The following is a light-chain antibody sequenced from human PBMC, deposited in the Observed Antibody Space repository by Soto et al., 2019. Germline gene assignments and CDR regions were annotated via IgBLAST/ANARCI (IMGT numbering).Light chain of an antibody. CDR1: SSDVGAYNY. CDR3: AAWDDSLNGHV. CDR2: EVS. Sequence: QSALTQPASVSGSPGQSITISCTGTSSDVGAYNYVSWYQHHPVKAPKLMIYEVSNRPSGVSDRFSGSRSGNTASLTISGLQAEDESDYYCAAWDDSLNGHVFGTGTKLTVL. J-gene: IGLJ1*01. V-gene: IGLV2-14*01.